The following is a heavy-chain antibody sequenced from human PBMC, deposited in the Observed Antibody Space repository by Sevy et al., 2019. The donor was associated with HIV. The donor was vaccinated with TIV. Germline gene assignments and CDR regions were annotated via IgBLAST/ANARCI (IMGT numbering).Heavy chain of an antibody. CDR1: GGTFSSYD. V-gene: IGHV1-69*13. J-gene: IGHJ6*02. CDR3: ARGGGAVDHGMDV. D-gene: IGHD2-21*01. Sequence: ASVKVSCKASGGTFSSYDINWVRQAPGQGLEWMGQIIPIFGTSSYAHNFQGRVTITADESTSTAYMDLSSLRSEDTAEYYCARGGGAVDHGMDVWGQGTTVTVSS. CDR2: IIPIFGTS.